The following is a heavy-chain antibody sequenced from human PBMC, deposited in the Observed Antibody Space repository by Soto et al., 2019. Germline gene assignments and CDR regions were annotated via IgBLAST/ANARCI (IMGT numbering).Heavy chain of an antibody. D-gene: IGHD3-22*01. CDR3: ARVPRRYYYDSSGYGMDV. J-gene: IGHJ6*02. CDR1: GYTFTGYY. V-gene: IGHV1-2*02. CDR2: INPNSGGT. Sequence: ASVKVSCKASGYTFTGYYMHWVRQAPGQGLEWMGWINPNSGGTNYAQKFQGRVTMTRDTSISTAYMELSRLRFDDTAVYYCARVPRRYYYDSSGYGMDVWGQGTTVTVSS.